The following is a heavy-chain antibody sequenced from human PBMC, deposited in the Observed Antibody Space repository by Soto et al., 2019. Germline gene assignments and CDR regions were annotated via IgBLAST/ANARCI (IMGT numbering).Heavy chain of an antibody. J-gene: IGHJ4*02. V-gene: IGHV1-2*04. CDR3: ARFPHDNSSGWPFDY. CDR2: INPNSGGT. Sequence: EASVKVSFKASGYTFTGYYMHWVRHAPGQGLEWMGWINPNSGGTNYAQKFQGWVTMTRDTSISTAYMELSRLRSDDTAAYYCARFPHDNSSGWPFDYWGQGTLVTVSS. D-gene: IGHD6-19*01. CDR1: GYTFTGYY.